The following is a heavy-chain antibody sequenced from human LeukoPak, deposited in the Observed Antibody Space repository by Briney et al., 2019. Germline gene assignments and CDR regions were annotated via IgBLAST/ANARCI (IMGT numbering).Heavy chain of an antibody. V-gene: IGHV4-59*12. Sequence: PSETLSLTCTVSGGSISSYYWSWIRQPPGKGLEWIGYIYYSGSTNYNPSLKSRVTISVDTLKNKFSLKLISVTAADTAVYYCARGTLYSGWSYYFDSWGQGTLVPVSS. CDR1: GGSISSYY. CDR3: ARGTLYSGWSYYFDS. D-gene: IGHD6-19*01. CDR2: IYYSGST. J-gene: IGHJ4*02.